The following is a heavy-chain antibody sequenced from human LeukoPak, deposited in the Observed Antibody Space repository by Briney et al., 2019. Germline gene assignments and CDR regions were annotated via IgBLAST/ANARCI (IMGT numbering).Heavy chain of an antibody. D-gene: IGHD1-26*01. CDR3: ARGGSYYTNLDC. J-gene: IGHJ4*02. CDR2: LYSGGGT. Sequence: PGGSLRLSCAASGFTVSSNYMSWVRQTPGKGLEWLSVLYSGGGTSYAASVKGRFTISRDNSKNTLYLQMNSLKDVDTAIYYCARGGSYYTNLDCWGQGTLVTVSS. V-gene: IGHV3-53*01. CDR1: GFTVSSNY.